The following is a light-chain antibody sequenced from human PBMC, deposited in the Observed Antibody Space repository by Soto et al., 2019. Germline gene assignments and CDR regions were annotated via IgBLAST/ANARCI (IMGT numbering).Light chain of an antibody. J-gene: IGKJ5*01. V-gene: IGKV1-39*01. CDR2: AAS. CDR1: QIISSY. Sequence: DIPMTQSPSSLSASVGDRVTITCRASQIISSYLNWYQQKPGKAPKSLIYAASNLQSGVPSRFSGSGSGTDFTLNISSLQTEDFATDYCQQSFNTPITFSQRKRLE. CDR3: QQSFNTPIT.